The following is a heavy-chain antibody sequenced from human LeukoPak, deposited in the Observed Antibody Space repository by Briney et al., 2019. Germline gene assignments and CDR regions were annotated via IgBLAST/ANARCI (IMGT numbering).Heavy chain of an antibody. J-gene: IGHJ4*02. Sequence: GRSLRLSCAASGFTFSSYAMHWVRQAPGKGLEWVALISYDGSGQYCTESVKGRFTISRDNSKNTLYLQVNSLRVEDTAVYYCARANRPFHTSGWYKDYWGQGTLVTVSS. CDR2: ISYDGSGQ. CDR3: ARANRPFHTSGWYKDY. D-gene: IGHD6-19*01. V-gene: IGHV3-30-3*01. CDR1: GFTFSSYA.